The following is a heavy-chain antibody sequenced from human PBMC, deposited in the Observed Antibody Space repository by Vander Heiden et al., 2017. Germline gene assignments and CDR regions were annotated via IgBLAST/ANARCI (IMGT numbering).Heavy chain of an antibody. D-gene: IGHD3-22*01. J-gene: IGHJ5*02. CDR2: ISGSGGST. CDR1: GFTFSSYA. V-gene: IGHV3-23*01. Sequence: EVQLLESGGGLVQPGGSLRLSFAASGFTFSSYAMSWVRQAQGKGLEWVSAISGSGGSTYYADSVKGRFTISRDNSKNTLYLQMNSLRAEDTAVYYCAKDPASSGYSRAENWFDPWGQGTLVTVSS. CDR3: AKDPASSGYSRAENWFDP.